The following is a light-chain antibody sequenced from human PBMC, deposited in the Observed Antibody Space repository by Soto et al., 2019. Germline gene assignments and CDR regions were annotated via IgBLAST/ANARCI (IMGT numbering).Light chain of an antibody. CDR1: RSLRNSY. V-gene: IGKV3-20*01. Sequence: EIVLTQSPGTLSLSPGERATLSCSARRSLRNSYIAWYQQKLGQAPRLLIYDASIRATGVPDRFSGSGSGADFTLTISRLEPEDFALYHCQHYDDSPRTVGQGTRMAIK. CDR2: DAS. J-gene: IGKJ2*01. CDR3: QHYDDSPRT.